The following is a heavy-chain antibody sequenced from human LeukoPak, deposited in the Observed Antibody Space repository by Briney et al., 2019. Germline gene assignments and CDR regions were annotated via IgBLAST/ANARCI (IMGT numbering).Heavy chain of an antibody. CDR1: GYTFTSYD. Sequence: ASVKVSCKASGYTFTSYDINWVRQATGQGLEWMGWMNPNSGNTDYAQKFQGRVTMTRNTSISTAYMELSSLRSEDTAVYYCARVIAAAGYYYYYYYMDVWGKGTTVTVSS. CDR2: MNPNSGNT. V-gene: IGHV1-8*01. CDR3: ARVIAAAGYYYYYYYMDV. J-gene: IGHJ6*03. D-gene: IGHD6-13*01.